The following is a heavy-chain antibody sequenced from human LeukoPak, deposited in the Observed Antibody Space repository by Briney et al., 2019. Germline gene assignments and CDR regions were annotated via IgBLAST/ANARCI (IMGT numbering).Heavy chain of an antibody. D-gene: IGHD2-8*02. CDR2: ISSSGSTT. CDR3: ARGTGCDY. CDR1: GFTFSSYG. Sequence: TGGSLRLSCAASGFTFSSYGMNWVRQAPGKGLGWVSYISSSGSTTYYADSVKGRFTISRDNAKSPLYLQVNSLRAEDTAVYYCARGTGCDYWGQGTLVTVSS. J-gene: IGHJ4*02. V-gene: IGHV3-48*03.